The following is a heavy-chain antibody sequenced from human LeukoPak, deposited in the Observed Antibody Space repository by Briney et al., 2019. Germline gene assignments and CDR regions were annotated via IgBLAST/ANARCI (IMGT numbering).Heavy chain of an antibody. CDR3: ARGTIVGATQYYYYYMDV. CDR2: ISYDGSNK. V-gene: IGHV3-30*04. J-gene: IGHJ6*03. CDR1: GFTFSSYA. D-gene: IGHD1-26*01. Sequence: GGSLRLSCAASGFTFSSYAMHWVRQAPGKGLEWVAVISYDGSNKYYADSVKGRFTISRDNSKNTLYLQMNSLRAEDTAVYYCARGTIVGATQYYYYYMDVWGKGTTVTVSS.